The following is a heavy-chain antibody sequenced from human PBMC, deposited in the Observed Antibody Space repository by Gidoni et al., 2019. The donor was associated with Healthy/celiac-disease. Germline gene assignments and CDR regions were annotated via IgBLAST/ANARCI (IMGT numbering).Heavy chain of an antibody. D-gene: IGHD6-19*01. V-gene: IGHV4-34*01. J-gene: IGHJ2*01. CDR3: ARGPSFTPRYSSGWYVYRYFDL. CDR2: INHSGST. Sequence: QPPEKGLEWIGEINHSGSTNYNPSLKSRVTISVDTSKNQFSLKLSSVTAADTAVYYCARGPSFTPRYSSGWYVYRYFDLWGRGTLVTVSS.